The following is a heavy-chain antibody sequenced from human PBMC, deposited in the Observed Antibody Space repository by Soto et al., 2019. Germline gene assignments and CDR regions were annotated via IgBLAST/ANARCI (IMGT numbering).Heavy chain of an antibody. Sequence: SETLSLTCTVSGGSISSYYWSWIRQPPGKGLEWIGYIYYSGSTNYNPSLKSRVTISVDTSKNQFSLKLSSVTAADTAVYYCARYSSSSDYYYYYYMDVWGKGTTVTVSS. CDR2: IYYSGST. CDR1: GGSISSYY. V-gene: IGHV4-59*08. CDR3: ARYSSSSDYYYYYYMDV. D-gene: IGHD6-6*01. J-gene: IGHJ6*03.